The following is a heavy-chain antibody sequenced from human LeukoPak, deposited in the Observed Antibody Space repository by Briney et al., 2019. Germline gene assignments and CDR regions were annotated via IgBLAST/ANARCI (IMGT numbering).Heavy chain of an antibody. D-gene: IGHD5-12*01. CDR2: IYYSGST. CDR3: ARDGGGYDYGGFDY. CDR1: GGSISSHY. V-gene: IGHV4-59*11. J-gene: IGHJ4*02. Sequence: SETLSVTCTVSGGSISSHYWSWIRQPPGKGLEWIGYIYYSGSTNYNPSLKSRVTISVDTSKNQFSLKLSSVTAADTAVYYCARDGGGYDYGGFDYWGQGTLVTVSS.